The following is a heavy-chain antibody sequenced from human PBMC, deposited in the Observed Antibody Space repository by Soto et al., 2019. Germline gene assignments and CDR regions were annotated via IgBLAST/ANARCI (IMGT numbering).Heavy chain of an antibody. CDR2: IKPEDGTT. V-gene: IGHV1-46*01. D-gene: IGHD2-8*01. CDR1: GFIFTRFY. Sequence: QVQLVQSGAEVKKPGASVKVSCEASGFIFTRFYMHWVRQAPGQGPVWLGIIKPEDGTTYYAQSFQGRLIITGDTSTRTVYMEMSGLTSEDTAVYYCARERDISELSYDLGGQRTLITVSS. CDR3: ARERDISELSYDL. J-gene: IGHJ5*02.